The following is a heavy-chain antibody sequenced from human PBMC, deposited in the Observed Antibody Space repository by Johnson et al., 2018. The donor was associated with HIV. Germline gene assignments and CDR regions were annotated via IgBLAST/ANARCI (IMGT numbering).Heavy chain of an antibody. D-gene: IGHD5-18*01. Sequence: QVQLVESGGGVVQPGRSLRLSCAASGFTFSSYAMHWVRQAPGKGLEWVAVIWYDGGNKYYADSVKGRFTVSRDNSKNTLYLQMNSLRAEDTAVYYCARGGRGYSYSYAFDIWGQGTMVTVSS. J-gene: IGHJ3*02. CDR1: GFTFSSYA. CDR2: IWYDGGNK. CDR3: ARGGRGYSYSYAFDI. V-gene: IGHV3-30*04.